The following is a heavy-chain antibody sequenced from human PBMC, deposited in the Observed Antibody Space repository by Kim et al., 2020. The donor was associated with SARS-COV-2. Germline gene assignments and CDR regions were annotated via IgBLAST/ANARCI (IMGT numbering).Heavy chain of an antibody. CDR3: ARQPTESSSYYYYYGMDV. Sequence: GESLKISCKGSGYSFTSYWIGWVRQMPGKGLEWMGIIYPGDSDTRYSPSFQGQVTISADKSISTAYLQWSSLKASDTAMYYCARQPTESSSYYYYYGMDVWGQGTTVTVSS. CDR1: GYSFTSYW. CDR2: IYPGDSDT. J-gene: IGHJ6*02. V-gene: IGHV5-51*01. D-gene: IGHD6-13*01.